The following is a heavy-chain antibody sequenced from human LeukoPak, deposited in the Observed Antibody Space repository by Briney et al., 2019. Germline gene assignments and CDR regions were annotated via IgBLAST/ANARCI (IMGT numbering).Heavy chain of an antibody. CDR1: GGSFSGYY. V-gene: IGHV4-34*01. CDR2: INHSGST. CDR3: ARSGSSLLYGMDA. D-gene: IGHD6-13*01. Sequence: SETLSLTCAVYGGSFSGYYWSWIRQPPGKGLEWIGEINHSGSTNYNPSLKSRVTISVDTSKNQFSLKLSSVTAADTAVYYCARSGSSLLYGMDAWGQGTTVTVSS. J-gene: IGHJ6*02.